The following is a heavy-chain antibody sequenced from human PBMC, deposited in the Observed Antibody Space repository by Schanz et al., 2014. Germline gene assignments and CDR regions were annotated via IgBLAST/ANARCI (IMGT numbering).Heavy chain of an antibody. V-gene: IGHV3-33*08. CDR3: ARDPLTVAAFDF. CDR2: IWHDGSNT. Sequence: VHLVESGGGLVKPGGSLRLSCGASGFTFSDYSMNWVRQAPGKGLEWVAVIWHDGSNTEYVDSVRGRFTISRDDSKNMLYLQMNSLRVEDTAVYYCARDPLTVAAFDFWGQGTLVTVSS. J-gene: IGHJ4*02. CDR1: GFTFSDYS. D-gene: IGHD6-19*01.